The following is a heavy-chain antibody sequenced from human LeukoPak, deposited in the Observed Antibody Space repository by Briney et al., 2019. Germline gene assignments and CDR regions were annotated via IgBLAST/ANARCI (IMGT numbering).Heavy chain of an antibody. CDR2: IYYSGST. CDR1: GGSISSYY. D-gene: IGHD1-26*01. V-gene: IGHV4-59*01. J-gene: IGHJ4*02. Sequence: MSSETLSLTCTVSGGSISSYYWSWIRQPPGKGLEWIGYIYYSGSTNYNPSLKSRVTISVDTSKNQISLKLSSVTAADTAVYYCARDSWGSYFSYWGQGTLVTVSS. CDR3: ARDSWGSYFSY.